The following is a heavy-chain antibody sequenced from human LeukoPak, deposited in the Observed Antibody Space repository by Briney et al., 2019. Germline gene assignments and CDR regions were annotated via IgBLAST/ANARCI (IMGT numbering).Heavy chain of an antibody. CDR2: VYYSGST. Sequence: SENLSLTCTVSGVSISSYYWSWLRQPPGKGLEWIGYVYYSGSTNYNPSLKSRVTISVDTSKNQFSLKLSSVTAADTAVYYCARRGYSGIDYWGQGNLVTVSS. J-gene: IGHJ4*02. V-gene: IGHV4-59*08. CDR3: ARRGYSGIDY. D-gene: IGHD5-12*01. CDR1: GVSISSYY.